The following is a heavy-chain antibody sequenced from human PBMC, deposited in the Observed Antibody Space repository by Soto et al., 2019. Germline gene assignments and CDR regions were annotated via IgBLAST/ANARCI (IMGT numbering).Heavy chain of an antibody. J-gene: IGHJ6*02. CDR2: IRSSGRTM. Sequence: PGGSLRLSCEAFRFTFSSYDMIWVRQAPGKGLEWVSSIRSSGRTMYYADSVEGRFTASRDNAKNLLYLQMSGLRAEDTAVYYCAREGGYCTTSTCHKFGLDIWGQGTTVTVSS. D-gene: IGHD2-8*01. CDR1: RFTFSSYD. CDR3: AREGGYCTTSTCHKFGLDI. V-gene: IGHV3-48*03.